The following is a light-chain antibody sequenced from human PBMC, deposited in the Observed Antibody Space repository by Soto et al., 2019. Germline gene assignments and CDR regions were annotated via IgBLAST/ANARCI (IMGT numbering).Light chain of an antibody. CDR2: KAS. J-gene: IGKJ1*01. V-gene: IGKV1-5*03. CDR3: QHYNSYSEA. Sequence: DSQRTQSPSTLSGSVGDRVTITCRASQTISSWLAWYQQKPGKAPKLLIYKASTLNSGVPSRSSGSGSGTEFTITISSLQPDDFATYYCQHYNSYSEAFGQGTKVELK. CDR1: QTISSW.